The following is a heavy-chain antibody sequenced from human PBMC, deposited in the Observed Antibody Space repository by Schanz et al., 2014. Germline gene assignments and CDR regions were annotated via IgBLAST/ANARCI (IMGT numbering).Heavy chain of an antibody. CDR2: IYSDGRT. Sequence: EVQLVESGGGLIQPGGSLRLSCVASGFTVSSNYMSWVRQAPGKGLEWVSVIYSDGRTYYGDSVKGRFTISRDNSKNTLYLQMNSLRDEDTAMYYSAKRWSSTSCSHGAFDIWGQGTMVTVSS. J-gene: IGHJ3*02. CDR1: GFTVSSNY. V-gene: IGHV3-53*01. CDR3: AKRWSSTSCSHGAFDI. D-gene: IGHD2-2*01.